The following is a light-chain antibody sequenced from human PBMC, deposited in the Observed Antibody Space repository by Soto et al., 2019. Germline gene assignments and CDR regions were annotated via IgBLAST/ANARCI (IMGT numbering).Light chain of an antibody. V-gene: IGKV1-17*01. CDR2: AAS. CDR1: HDIRSD. Sequence: DIQMTQSPSSLSASVGDRVTITCRTSHDIRSDLGWFQQKPGKAPKRLIYAASTLQSGVPSRFSGSRSGTEFTLTISSLQPEDFATYYCLQHNSYPFTFGPGTKVEIK. CDR3: LQHNSYPFT. J-gene: IGKJ3*01.